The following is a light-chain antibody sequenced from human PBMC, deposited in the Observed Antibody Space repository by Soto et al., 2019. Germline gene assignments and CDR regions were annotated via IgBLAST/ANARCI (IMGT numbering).Light chain of an antibody. CDR1: SSNIGNNY. J-gene: IGLJ2*01. CDR2: DNN. CDR3: GTWDSSLSAL. Sequence: QSVLTQPPSVSAAPGQKVTISCSGSSSNIGNNYVSWYQQLPGTAPKLLIYDNNKRPSGIPDRFSGSKSGTSATLGITRLQTADEADYYCGTWDSSLSALFGGGTKLTVL. V-gene: IGLV1-51*01.